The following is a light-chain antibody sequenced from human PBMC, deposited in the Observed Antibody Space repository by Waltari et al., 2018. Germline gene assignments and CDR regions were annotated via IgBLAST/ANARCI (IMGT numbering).Light chain of an antibody. J-gene: IGLJ2*01. CDR1: SSDVGASTL. V-gene: IGLV2-23*02. CDR2: EVY. Sequence: QSALTQPASVSGSAGQSTTISCTGTSSDVGASTLISWYQQYPGKAPTLMIYEVYKRPSGVSDRFSGSKSDNTASLTISGLQAEDEADYYCCSYAGRSTLVFGGGTKLTVL. CDR3: CSYAGRSTLV.